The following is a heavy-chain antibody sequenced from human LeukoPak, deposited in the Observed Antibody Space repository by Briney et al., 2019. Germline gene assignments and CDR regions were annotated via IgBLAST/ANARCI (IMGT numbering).Heavy chain of an antibody. V-gene: IGHV1-18*01. Sequence: ASVTVSCKASGYAFTSYGISWVRQAPGQGLEWMGWISANDGNTDYPQKLQGRVTMTTDTSTSTAYMELRSLRSDDTAVYYCARESHVTREDYWGQGTLVTVSS. CDR2: ISANDGNT. J-gene: IGHJ4*02. CDR3: ARESHVTREDY. D-gene: IGHD3-10*01. CDR1: GYAFTSYG.